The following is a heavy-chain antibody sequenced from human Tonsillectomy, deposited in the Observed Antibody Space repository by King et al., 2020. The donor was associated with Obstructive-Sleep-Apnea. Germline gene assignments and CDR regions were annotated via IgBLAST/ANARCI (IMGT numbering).Heavy chain of an antibody. V-gene: IGHV4-30-4*01. CDR1: GGSISSGDYY. CDR2: IYYSGRT. D-gene: IGHD3-22*01. Sequence: QLQESGPGLVKPSQTLSLICTVSGGSISSGDYYWSWIRHPPGKGLEWIGYIYYSGRTYYNPSLKSRVNISINTSKNHISLKLSSVTAADTAVYFCARAVKTYYYDSSGLDYWGQGTLVTVSS. J-gene: IGHJ4*02. CDR3: ARAVKTYYYDSSGLDY.